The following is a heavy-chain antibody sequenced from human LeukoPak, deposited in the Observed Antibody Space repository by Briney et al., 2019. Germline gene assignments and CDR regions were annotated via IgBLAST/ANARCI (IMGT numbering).Heavy chain of an antibody. CDR2: INQDGSEK. CDR3: AARESSGRPIFDS. CDR1: GFTFSSYW. D-gene: IGHD6-19*01. J-gene: IGHJ4*02. V-gene: IGHV3-7*01. Sequence: GGSLRLSCAASGFTFSSYWMSWVRQAPGKGLEWVANINQDGSEKYYVDSVKGRFTISRDNAKNSLYPQMNSLRAEDTAVYYCAARESSGRPIFDSWGQGSLVTVSS.